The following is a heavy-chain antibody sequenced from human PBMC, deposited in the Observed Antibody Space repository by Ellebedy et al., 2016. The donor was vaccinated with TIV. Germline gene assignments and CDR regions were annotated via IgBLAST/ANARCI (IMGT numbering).Heavy chain of an antibody. CDR3: ARVGEYYDSSGYYPHPFDY. D-gene: IGHD3-22*01. CDR1: GGSFSDYY. CDR2: INHSGST. J-gene: IGHJ4*01. V-gene: IGHV4-34*01. Sequence: MPSETLSLTCAVSGGSFSDYYWSRIRQPPGKGLEWIGEINHSGSTNYSPSLKSRVTMSVDTSKNQFSLKLSFASAADTALYYCARVGEYYDSSGYYPHPFDYWGHGTLVTVSS.